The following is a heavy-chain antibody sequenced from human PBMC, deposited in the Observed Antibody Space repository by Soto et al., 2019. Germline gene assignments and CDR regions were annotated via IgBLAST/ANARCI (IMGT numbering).Heavy chain of an antibody. J-gene: IGHJ4*02. CDR1: GGSFSGYY. D-gene: IGHD3-16*01. Sequence: QVQLQQWGAGLLKPSETLSLTCAVYGGSFSGYYWSWIRQPPGKGLEWIGEINHSGSTNYNPSLKSRVTISVDTSKNQFSLKLGSVTAADTAVYYWARGQFGTGGYYFDYWGQGTLVTVSS. CDR3: ARGQFGTGGYYFDY. V-gene: IGHV4-34*01. CDR2: INHSGST.